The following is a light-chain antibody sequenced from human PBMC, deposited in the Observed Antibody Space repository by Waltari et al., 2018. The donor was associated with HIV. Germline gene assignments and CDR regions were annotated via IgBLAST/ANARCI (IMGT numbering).Light chain of an antibody. V-gene: IGLV1-51*02. Sequence: QSVLTQPPSLSAAPGPRVTISCSVSSVNIGTNSLSWYQQLPGTAPKLLIYENNLRPSGIPGRVSGSKSGTSATLGITGLQTGDEADYYCATWDSDLSVGVFGGGTKLTVL. CDR3: ATWDSDLSVGV. J-gene: IGLJ3*02. CDR2: ENN. CDR1: SVNIGTNS.